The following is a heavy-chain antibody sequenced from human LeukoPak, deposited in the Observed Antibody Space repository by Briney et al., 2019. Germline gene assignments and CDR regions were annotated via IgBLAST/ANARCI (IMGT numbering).Heavy chain of an antibody. CDR3: ARDLGGVVPTAMYTDY. V-gene: IGHV1-18*01. J-gene: IGHJ4*02. D-gene: IGHD2-2*01. CDR1: GYAFTSYG. Sequence: ASVKVSCKASGYAFTSYGVSWVRQAPGQGLEWMGWISGYNGNTNYAQKLQGRVTMTTDTSTSTAYMELRSLRSDDTAVYYCARDLGGVVPTAMYTDYWGEGTLVTDS. CDR2: ISGYNGNT.